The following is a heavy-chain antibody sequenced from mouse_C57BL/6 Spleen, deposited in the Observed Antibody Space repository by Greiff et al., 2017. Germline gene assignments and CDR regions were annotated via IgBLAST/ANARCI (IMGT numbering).Heavy chain of an antibody. J-gene: IGHJ3*01. D-gene: IGHD3-2*02. CDR2: IYPGDGDT. Sequence: VHLVESGAELVKPGASVKISCKASGYAFSSYWMNWVKQRPGKGLEWIGQIYPGDGDTNYNGKFKGKATLTADKSSSTAYMQLSRLTSEDSAVYFCARVGSSGYPFAYWGQGTLVTVSA. CDR3: ARVGSSGYPFAY. V-gene: IGHV1-80*01. CDR1: GYAFSSYW.